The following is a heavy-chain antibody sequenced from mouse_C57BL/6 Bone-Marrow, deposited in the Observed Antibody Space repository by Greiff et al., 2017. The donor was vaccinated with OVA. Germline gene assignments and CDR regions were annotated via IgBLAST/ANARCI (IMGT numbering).Heavy chain of an antibody. CDR2: IYPRSGNT. J-gene: IGHJ4*01. CDR3: ARVGTAGAMDY. V-gene: IGHV1-81*01. CDR1: GYTFTSYG. Sequence: VQVVESGAELARPGASVKLSCKASGYTFTSYGISWVKQRTGQGLEWIGEIYPRSGNTYYNEKFKGKATLTADKSSSTAYMELRSLTSEDSAVYFCARVGTAGAMDYWGQGTSVTVSS. D-gene: IGHD3-1*01.